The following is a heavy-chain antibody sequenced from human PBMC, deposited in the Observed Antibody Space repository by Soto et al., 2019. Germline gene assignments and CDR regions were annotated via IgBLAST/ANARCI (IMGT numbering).Heavy chain of an antibody. D-gene: IGHD6-13*01. CDR2: IIPIFGTA. V-gene: IGHV1-69*12. J-gene: IGHJ4*02. CDR1: GVTFSSYA. Sequence: QVQLVQSGAEVKKPGSSVKVSCKASGVTFSSYASSWVRQAPGQGREWMGGIIPIFGTANYAQKFQRRGTITADESTSTAYMELSSLRSEDTAVYYCARGYSSSWAYYFDYWGQGTLVTVSS. CDR3: ARGYSSSWAYYFDY.